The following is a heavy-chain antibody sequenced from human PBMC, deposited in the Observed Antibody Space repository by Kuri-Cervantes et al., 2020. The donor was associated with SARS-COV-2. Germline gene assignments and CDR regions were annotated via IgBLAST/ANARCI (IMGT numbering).Heavy chain of an antibody. V-gene: IGHV4-31*03. D-gene: IGHD6-19*01. J-gene: IGHJ6*02. CDR3: ARARIVSSGWYYYYGMDV. Sequence: SETLSLTCTVSGGSINSGGYYWSWIRQHPGKGLEWIGYIYYSGSTYYNPSLKSRVTISVDTSKNQFSLKLSSVTAADTAVYYCARARIVSSGWYYYYGMDVWGQGTTVTVSS. CDR2: IYYSGST. CDR1: GGSINSGGYY.